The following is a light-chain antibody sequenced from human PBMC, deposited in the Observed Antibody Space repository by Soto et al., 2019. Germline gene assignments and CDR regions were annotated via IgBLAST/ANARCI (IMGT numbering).Light chain of an antibody. V-gene: IGKV1-5*03. J-gene: IGKJ1*01. CDR3: QQYDSYSPWT. CDR1: QSFTGW. CDR2: KAS. Sequence: DIQMTQSPSTLSASVGDRVTITCRASQSFTGWLAWYQQKPGKAPKPLIYKASSLESGVPSRFSGSGSGTEFTLTISSLQPDDFATYYCQQYDSYSPWTFGQGTKVDIK.